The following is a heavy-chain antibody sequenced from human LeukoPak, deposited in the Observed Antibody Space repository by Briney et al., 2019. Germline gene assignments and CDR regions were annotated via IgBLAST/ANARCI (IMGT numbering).Heavy chain of an antibody. J-gene: IGHJ3*02. Sequence: SETLSLTCTVSGGSISNSGYYWGWIRQPPGKGLEWIGSVYYSGKTNYNPSLKSRVTISVDTSKNQFSLKLSSVTAADTAVYYCARAPAEYYYDSSGADHDAFDIWGQGTMVTVSS. CDR2: VYYSGKT. CDR1: GGSISNSGYY. D-gene: IGHD3-22*01. V-gene: IGHV4-39*07. CDR3: ARAPAEYYYDSSGADHDAFDI.